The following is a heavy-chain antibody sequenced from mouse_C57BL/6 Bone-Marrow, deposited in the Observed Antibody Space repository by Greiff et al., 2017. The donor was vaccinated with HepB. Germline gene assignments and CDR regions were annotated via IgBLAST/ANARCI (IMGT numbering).Heavy chain of an antibody. D-gene: IGHD1-1*01. CDR2: IDPSDSYT. Sequence: VQLQQSGAELVKPGASVKLSCKASGYTFTSYWMQWVKQRPGQGLEWIGEIDPSDSYTNYNQKFKGKATLTVDTSSSTAYMQLSSLTSEDSAVYYCARGYYGSSYYWGQGTTLTVSS. J-gene: IGHJ2*01. CDR1: GYTFTSYW. CDR3: ARGYYGSSYY. V-gene: IGHV1-50*01.